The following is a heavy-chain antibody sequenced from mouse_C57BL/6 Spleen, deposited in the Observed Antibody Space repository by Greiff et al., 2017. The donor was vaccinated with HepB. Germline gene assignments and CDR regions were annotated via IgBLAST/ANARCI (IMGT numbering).Heavy chain of an antibody. J-gene: IGHJ4*01. V-gene: IGHV1-39*01. D-gene: IGHD2-4*01. CDR2: INPNYGTT. Sequence: VQLQQSGPELVKPGASVKISCKASGYSFTDYNMNWVKQSNGKSLEWIGVINPNYGTTSYNQKFKGKATLTVDQSSSTAYMQLNSLTSEDSAVYYCARLGKSTMITTSYAMDYWGQGTSVTVSS. CDR3: ARLGKSTMITTSYAMDY. CDR1: GYSFTDYN.